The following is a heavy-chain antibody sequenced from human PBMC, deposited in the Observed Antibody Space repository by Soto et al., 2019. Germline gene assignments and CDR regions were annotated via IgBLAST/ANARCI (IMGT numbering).Heavy chain of an antibody. D-gene: IGHD3-3*01. CDR2: IDPSDSYT. J-gene: IGHJ5*02. CDR3: ARRTYDLQRPNWFDP. V-gene: IGHV5-10-1*01. Sequence: PGESLKISGKGSGYSFTTYWINWVRQMPVKGLEWMGRIDPSDSYTNYSPSFQGHVTISADKSISTAYLQWSSLKASDTAMYYCARRTYDLQRPNWFDPWGQGTLVTVSS. CDR1: GYSFTTYW.